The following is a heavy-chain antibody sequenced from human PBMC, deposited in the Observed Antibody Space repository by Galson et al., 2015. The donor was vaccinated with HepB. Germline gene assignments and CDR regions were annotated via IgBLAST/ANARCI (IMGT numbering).Heavy chain of an antibody. CDR3: ARGLGYCSGGSCYSRYYYYGMDV. J-gene: IGHJ6*02. V-gene: IGHV3-48*02. D-gene: IGHD2-15*01. CDR1: GFTFSSYS. Sequence: LRLSCAASGFTFSSYSMNWVRQAPGKGLEWVSYISSSSSTIYYADSVKGRFTISRDNAKNSLYLQMNSLRDEDTAVYYCARGLGYCSGGSCYSRYYYYGMDVWGQGTTVTVSS. CDR2: ISSSSSTI.